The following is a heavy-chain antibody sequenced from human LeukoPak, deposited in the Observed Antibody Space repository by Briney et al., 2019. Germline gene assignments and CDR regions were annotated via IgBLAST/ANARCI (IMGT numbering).Heavy chain of an antibody. CDR2: VNHGGDT. D-gene: IGHD3-16*01. CDR1: TVSFSGYY. J-gene: IGHJ5*02. CDR3: ARAAWNGGGGFDP. Sequence: NPSETLSLTCAVYTVSFSGYYWSWLRQSPEKGLEWIGEVNHGGDTNYNPSLRSRVTISLDTSKNHFSLKLRSVTAADTAIYNCARAAWNGGGGFDPWGQGTLVTVSS. V-gene: IGHV4-34*01.